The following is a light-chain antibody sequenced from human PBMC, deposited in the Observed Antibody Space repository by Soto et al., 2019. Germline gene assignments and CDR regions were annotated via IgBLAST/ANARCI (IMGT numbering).Light chain of an antibody. CDR3: QQHNQWPIT. CDR2: GES. Sequence: EVVMTQSPATLSVSPGERVTLSCRASQSVRSSLAWYQQKPGQSPRLLIYGESSRATGIPDRFSGSGSGTDFTLTITRLEPEDFAVYYCQQHNQWPITFGQGTRLEIK. CDR1: QSVRSS. J-gene: IGKJ5*01. V-gene: IGKV3D-15*01.